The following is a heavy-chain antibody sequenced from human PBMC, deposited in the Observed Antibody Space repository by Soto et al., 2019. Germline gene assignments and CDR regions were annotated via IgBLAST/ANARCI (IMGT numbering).Heavy chain of an antibody. CDR3: AKFEGHPLEYWYLDF. CDR1: GFTFSAYA. J-gene: IGHJ2*01. Sequence: EVQLLESGGGLVQPGGSLRLSCAASGFTFSAYAMGWVRQAPGKGMEWVSTIHGGGGATHYADSVKGRFTISRDDSNNTLYAQMKSLRAEDTAVYYCAKFEGHPLEYWYLDFWGRGTLVTVSS. D-gene: IGHD1-1*01. V-gene: IGHV3-23*01. CDR2: IHGGGGAT.